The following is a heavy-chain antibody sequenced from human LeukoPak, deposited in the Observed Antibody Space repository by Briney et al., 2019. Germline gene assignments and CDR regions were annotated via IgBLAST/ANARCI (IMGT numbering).Heavy chain of an antibody. Sequence: SETLSLTCTVYGGSFSGYYWSWIRQPPGKGLEWIGEINHSGSTNYNPSLKSRVTISVDTSKNQFSLKLSSVTAADTAVYYCARGFTYYDILTGYVSWGQGTLVTVSS. CDR3: ARGFTYYDILTGYVS. J-gene: IGHJ5*02. V-gene: IGHV4-34*01. CDR2: INHSGST. D-gene: IGHD3-9*01. CDR1: GGSFSGYY.